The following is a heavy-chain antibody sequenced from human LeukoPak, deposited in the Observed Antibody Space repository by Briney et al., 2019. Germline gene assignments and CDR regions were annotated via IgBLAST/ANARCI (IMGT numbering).Heavy chain of an antibody. Sequence: SETLSLTCTVSGESISGFYWTWIRQPPGKGLEWIGYIYHSGSTNYNPSLKSRVTISVDTSKNQFSLKLSSVTAADTAVYYCARAVVIAPQTFDYWGQGTLVTVSS. CDR1: GESISGFY. CDR2: IYHSGST. CDR3: ARAVVIAPQTFDY. D-gene: IGHD2-21*01. V-gene: IGHV4-59*01. J-gene: IGHJ4*02.